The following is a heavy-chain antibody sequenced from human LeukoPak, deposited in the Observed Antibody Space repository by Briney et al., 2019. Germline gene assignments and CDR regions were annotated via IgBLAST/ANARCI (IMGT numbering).Heavy chain of an antibody. Sequence: RPGGSLRLSCAASGFTFDDYGMSWVRQAPGKGLEWVSGINWNGGSTGYADSVKGRFTISRDNAKNSLYLQMNSLRAEDTAVYYCARERYCSGGSCYHHQPAGRYWGQGTLVTVSS. CDR3: ARERYCSGGSCYHHQPAGRY. D-gene: IGHD2-15*01. CDR1: GFTFDDYG. V-gene: IGHV3-20*04. CDR2: INWNGGST. J-gene: IGHJ4*02.